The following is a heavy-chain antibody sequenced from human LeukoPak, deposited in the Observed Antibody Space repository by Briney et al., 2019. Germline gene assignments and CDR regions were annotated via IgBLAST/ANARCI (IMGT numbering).Heavy chain of an antibody. CDR2: IYTSGST. V-gene: IGHV4-61*01. J-gene: IGHJ4*02. D-gene: IGHD6-6*01. Sequence: SETLSLTCTVSGGSLSSSTYYWSWIRQPPGKGLEWIGYIYTSGSTNYNPSLKSRVTISVDTSKNQFSLKLSSVTAADTAVYYCARLIGGDPSIAARQDYFDYWGQGTLVTVSS. CDR1: GGSLSSSTYY. CDR3: ARLIGGDPSIAARQDYFDY.